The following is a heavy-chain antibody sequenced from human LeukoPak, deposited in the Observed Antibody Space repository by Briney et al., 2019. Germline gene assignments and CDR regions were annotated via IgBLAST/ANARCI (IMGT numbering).Heavy chain of an antibody. V-gene: IGHV4-38-2*02. Sequence: SETLSLTCTVSGYSISGAYYWGRIRQTPGKGLEWIGSINHSGNTYYNPSLKGRVTISVDTSKNQFSLKLSSVTAADTAVYYCARDLTTGHFDYWGQGTLVTVSS. CDR3: ARDLTTGHFDY. J-gene: IGHJ4*02. CDR1: GYSISGAYY. CDR2: INHSGNT. D-gene: IGHD4/OR15-4a*01.